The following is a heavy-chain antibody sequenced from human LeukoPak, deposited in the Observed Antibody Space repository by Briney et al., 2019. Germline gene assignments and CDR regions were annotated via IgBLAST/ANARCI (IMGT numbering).Heavy chain of an antibody. CDR2: INHSGST. CDR3: ARLGAYDYVWGSYRHPGRLDY. V-gene: IGHV4-34*01. CDR1: GGSFSGYY. D-gene: IGHD3-16*02. J-gene: IGHJ4*02. Sequence: SETLSLTCAVYGGSFSGYYWSWIRQPPGKGLEWIGEINHSGSTNYNPSLKSRVTISVDTSKSQFSLKLSSVTDADTAVYYCARLGAYDYVWGSYRHPGRLDYWGQGTLVTVSS.